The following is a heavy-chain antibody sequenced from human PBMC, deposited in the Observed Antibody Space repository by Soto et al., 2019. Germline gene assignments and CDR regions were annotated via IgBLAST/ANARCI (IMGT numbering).Heavy chain of an antibody. CDR3: ARHVGTQWYWVFDF. CDR2: IFYSGNT. CDR1: GGSLSGYY. J-gene: IGHJ3*01. V-gene: IGHV4-59*08. D-gene: IGHD2-8*02. Sequence: PSETLSLTCTVSGGSLSGYYWSWIRQSPGKGLEWIACIFYSGNTYHNPALQSRVTISVDTSKNQFSLRLSSVTAADTAVYYCARHVGTQWYWVFDFWGQGTMVTISS.